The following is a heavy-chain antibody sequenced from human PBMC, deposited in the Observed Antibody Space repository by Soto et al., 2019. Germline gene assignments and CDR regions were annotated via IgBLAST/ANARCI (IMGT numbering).Heavy chain of an antibody. J-gene: IGHJ6*02. CDR3: AREAGYSSSYGMDV. CDR1: GGSISSGGYY. CDR2: IYYSGST. V-gene: IGHV4-31*03. D-gene: IGHD6-13*01. Sequence: PSETLSLTCTVSGGSISSGGYYWSWIRQHPGKGLEWIGYIYYSGSTYYNPSLKSRVTISVDTSKNQFSLKLSSVTAADTAVYYCAREAGYSSSYGMDVWGQGTTVTVSS.